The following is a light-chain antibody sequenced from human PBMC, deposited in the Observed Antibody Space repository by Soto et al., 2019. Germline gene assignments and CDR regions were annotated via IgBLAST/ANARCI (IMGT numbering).Light chain of an antibody. Sequence: EIVLKQSPDTLSLSPGERATLSCRASQSVKNNYLAWYQQKPGQAPRFLIYDASSRATGIPDRFSGSGSGTDFTLTIRRLEPEDFAVYYCQQYGSTPLTFGGGTKVDIK. CDR2: DAS. V-gene: IGKV3-20*01. CDR1: QSVKNNY. CDR3: QQYGSTPLT. J-gene: IGKJ4*01.